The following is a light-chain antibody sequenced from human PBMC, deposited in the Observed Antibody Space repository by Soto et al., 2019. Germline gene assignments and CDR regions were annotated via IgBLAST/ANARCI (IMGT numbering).Light chain of an antibody. J-gene: IGLJ3*02. Sequence: QAVVTQEPSLTVSPGGTVTLTCASSTGAVATNHYPYWFQQKPGRAPRTLIYDTNNRHSWAPARFSGSLLGGKPALTRSGAQPEDEAEYYCSLPYSGIRVFGGGTKLTVL. V-gene: IGLV7-46*01. CDR1: TGAVATNHY. CDR3: SLPYSGIRV. CDR2: DTN.